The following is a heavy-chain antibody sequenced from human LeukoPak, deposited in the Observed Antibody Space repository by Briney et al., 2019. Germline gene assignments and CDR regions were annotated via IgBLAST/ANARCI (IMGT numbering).Heavy chain of an antibody. V-gene: IGHV3-48*01. J-gene: IGHJ6*02. CDR1: GFTFSSYS. CDR2: ISSSSSTI. Sequence: LPGGSLRLSCAASGFTFSSYSMNWVRQAPGKGLEWVSYISSSSSTIYYADSVKGRFTISRDNAKNSLYLQMNSLRAEDPAVYYCATYYDFWSGYYEGSGMDVWGQGTTVTVSS. D-gene: IGHD3-3*01. CDR3: ATYYDFWSGYYEGSGMDV.